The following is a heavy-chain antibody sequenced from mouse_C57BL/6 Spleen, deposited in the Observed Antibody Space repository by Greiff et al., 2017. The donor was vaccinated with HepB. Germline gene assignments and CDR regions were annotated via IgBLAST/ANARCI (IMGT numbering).Heavy chain of an antibody. J-gene: IGHJ4*01. V-gene: IGHV1-61*01. CDR2: IYPSDSET. Sequence: QVQLKQPGAELVRPGSSVKLSCKASGYTFTSYWMDWVKQRPGQGLEWIGNIYPSDSETHYNQKFKDKATLTVDKSSSTAYMQLISLTSEDSAVYYCARYLYAMDYWGQGTSVTVSS. CDR3: ARYLYAMDY. D-gene: IGHD5-1*01. CDR1: GYTFTSYW.